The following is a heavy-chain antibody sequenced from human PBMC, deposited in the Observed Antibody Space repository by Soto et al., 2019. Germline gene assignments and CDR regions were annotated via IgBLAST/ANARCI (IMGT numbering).Heavy chain of an antibody. V-gene: IGHV4-31*03. J-gene: IGHJ4*02. CDR3: ARRNHDYYAADY. Sequence: QVQLQESGPGLVKPSQTLSLTCTVSGASISSGGYYWSWIRQHPGTGLEWIGYIYYSGSTYYNPSLKTRFTLSVDTSKNQFSLKLSSVAAAATAVYYCARRNHDYYAADYWGQGTLVTVSS. CDR1: GASISSGGYY. CDR2: IYYSGST. D-gene: IGHD3-10*01.